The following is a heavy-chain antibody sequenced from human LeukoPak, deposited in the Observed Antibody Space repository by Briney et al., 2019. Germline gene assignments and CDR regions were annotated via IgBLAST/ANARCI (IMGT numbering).Heavy chain of an antibody. CDR1: GFTFSTYT. Sequence: GGSLRLSCAASGFTFSTYTMNWVRQAPGKGLEWVSSISSSSSYIAYSDSVKGRFTISRDNAKNSLYLQMNSLRAEDTAVFYCARIAWDAFDIWGQGTMVTVSS. CDR2: ISSSSSYI. CDR3: ARIAWDAFDI. V-gene: IGHV3-21*01. J-gene: IGHJ3*02. D-gene: IGHD2-15*01.